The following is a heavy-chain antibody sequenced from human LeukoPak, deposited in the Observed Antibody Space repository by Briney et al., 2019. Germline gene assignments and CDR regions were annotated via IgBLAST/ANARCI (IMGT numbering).Heavy chain of an antibody. CDR3: ARLGMGFGETNFDY. V-gene: IGHV4-61*05. CDR2: IYYSGST. J-gene: IGHJ4*02. CDR1: GGSISSSSYY. Sequence: SETLSLTCTVSGGSISSSSYYWGWIRQPPGKGLEWIGYIYYSGSTNYNPSLKSRVTISVDTSKNQFSLKLSSVTAADTAVYYCARLGMGFGETNFDYWGLGTLVTVSS. D-gene: IGHD3-10*01.